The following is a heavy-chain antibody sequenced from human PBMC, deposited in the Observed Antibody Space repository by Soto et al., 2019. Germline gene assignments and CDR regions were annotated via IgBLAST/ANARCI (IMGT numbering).Heavy chain of an antibody. CDR2: INIQNANT. CDR3: VIFDFYDNSVDN. CDR1: GYVFTAHG. J-gene: IGHJ4*02. D-gene: IGHD3-22*01. Sequence: QLVQSAAEMKKPGASMKVSCQTSGYVFTAHGISWVRQAPGQGPEWMGWINIQNANTNDTEKFQGRLTITADTSTSTAYMELRSLRSDDTAVYYCVIFDFYDNSVDNWGQGSLVTVSS. V-gene: IGHV1-18*01.